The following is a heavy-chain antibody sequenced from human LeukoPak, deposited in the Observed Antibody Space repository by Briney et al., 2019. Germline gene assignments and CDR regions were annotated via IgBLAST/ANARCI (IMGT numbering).Heavy chain of an antibody. CDR1: GFTFDDYA. Sequence: GGSLRLSCAASGFTFDDYAMHWVRQVPGKGLEWVSGISWNSGTIGHADSVKGRFTISRDNAKDSLYLQMNSLRTDDTALYYCARGLEKGYSYGIDYWGQGTLVTVSS. D-gene: IGHD5-18*01. CDR3: ARGLEKGYSYGIDY. CDR2: ISWNSGTI. V-gene: IGHV3-9*01. J-gene: IGHJ4*02.